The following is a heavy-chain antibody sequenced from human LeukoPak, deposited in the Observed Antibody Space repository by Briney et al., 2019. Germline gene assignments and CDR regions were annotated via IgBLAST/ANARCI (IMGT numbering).Heavy chain of an antibody. J-gene: IGHJ4*02. V-gene: IGHV4-31*03. Sequence: SETLTLTCTVSGGSISSGGYYWSWIRQHPGKGLEWIGYIYYNGSTYYNPSLKSRVTISVDTSKNQFSLKLSSVTAADTAVYYCAREPRIAVAGTVDYWGQGTLVTVSS. CDR1: GGSISSGGYY. CDR3: AREPRIAVAGTVDY. CDR2: IYYNGST. D-gene: IGHD6-19*01.